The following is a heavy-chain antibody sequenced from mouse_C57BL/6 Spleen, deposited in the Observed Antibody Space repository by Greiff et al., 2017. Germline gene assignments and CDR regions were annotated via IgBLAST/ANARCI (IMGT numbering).Heavy chain of an antibody. CDR3: ARSAWDGDAMDY. V-gene: IGHV1-80*01. Sequence: VKLMESGAELVKPGASVKISCKASGYAFSSYWMNWVKQRPGKGLEWIGQIYPGDGDTNYNGKFKGKATLTADKSSSTAYMQLSSLTSEDSAVYFCARSAWDGDAMDYWGQGTSVTVSS. CDR2: IYPGDGDT. CDR1: GYAFSSYW. J-gene: IGHJ4*01. D-gene: IGHD4-1*01.